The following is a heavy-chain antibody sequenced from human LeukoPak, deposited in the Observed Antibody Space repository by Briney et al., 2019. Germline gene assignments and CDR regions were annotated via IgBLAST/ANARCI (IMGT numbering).Heavy chain of an antibody. V-gene: IGHV1-2*02. CDR2: INPNSGDP. CDR1: GYTFTGYY. CDR3: ARGGDGNRRDFDY. J-gene: IGHJ4*02. Sequence: ASVKVSCKASGYTFTGYYMHWVRQAPGQGLGWMGWINPNSGDPNYAQTFQGRVTMTRDTSISTAYMQLNSLRSDDTAVYYCARGGDGNRRDFDYWGQGTLVTVSS. D-gene: IGHD5-24*01.